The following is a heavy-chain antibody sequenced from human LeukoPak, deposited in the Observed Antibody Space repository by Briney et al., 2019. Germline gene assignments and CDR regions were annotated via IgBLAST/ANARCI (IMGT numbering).Heavy chain of an antibody. Sequence: QPGRSLRLSCAASGFTFSSYGMHWVRQAPGKGLEWVAVISYDGSHKYYADSEKGRFTISRDNSKNTLYLQMNSLRAEDTAVYYCAKEVQQLVYAFDIWGQGTMVTVSS. V-gene: IGHV3-30*18. CDR3: AKEVQQLVYAFDI. CDR1: GFTFSSYG. CDR2: ISYDGSHK. D-gene: IGHD6-13*01. J-gene: IGHJ3*02.